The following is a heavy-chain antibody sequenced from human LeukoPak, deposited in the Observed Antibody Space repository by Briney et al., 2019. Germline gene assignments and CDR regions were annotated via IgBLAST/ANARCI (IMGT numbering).Heavy chain of an antibody. CDR1: GFTFSSYG. J-gene: IGHJ6*02. CDR2: ISYDGSNK. CDR3: ARDHLYGDYIFYYGMDV. V-gene: IGHV3-30*03. Sequence: GRSLRLSCAASGFTFSSYGMHWVRQAPGKGLEWVAVISYDGSNKYYADSVKGRFTISRDNSKNTLYLQMNSLRAEDTAVYYCARDHLYGDYIFYYGMDVWGQGTTVTVSS. D-gene: IGHD4-17*01.